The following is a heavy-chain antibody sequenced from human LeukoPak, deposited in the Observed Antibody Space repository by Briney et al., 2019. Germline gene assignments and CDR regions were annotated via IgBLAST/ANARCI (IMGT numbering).Heavy chain of an antibody. V-gene: IGHV3-48*03. Sequence: GGSLRPSCAASGFTFSSSEMNWVRQAPGKGPEWVSYISSSGGTISYADSVKGRFTISRDNAKNSLYLQMNSLRAEDTAIYYCARSGQHLFDFWGQGTLVTVSS. CDR3: ARSGQHLFDF. CDR1: GFTFSSSE. D-gene: IGHD6-13*01. J-gene: IGHJ4*02. CDR2: ISSSGGTI.